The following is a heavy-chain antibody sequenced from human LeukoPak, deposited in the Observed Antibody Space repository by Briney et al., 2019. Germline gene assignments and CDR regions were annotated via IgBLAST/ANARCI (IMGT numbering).Heavy chain of an antibody. CDR2: IYPGDSDT. J-gene: IGHJ6*03. CDR1: GYSFTSHW. V-gene: IGHV5-51*01. D-gene: IGHD3-16*01. CDR3: ARHWPSAGGHQYSMDV. Sequence: PGESLKISCKGSGYSFTSHWIAWVRQMPGKGLELMGIIYPGDSDTRYSPSFQGQVTISADRSISTAYLQWSSLKASDTAMYYCARHWPSAGGHQYSMDVWGKGPRSPSP.